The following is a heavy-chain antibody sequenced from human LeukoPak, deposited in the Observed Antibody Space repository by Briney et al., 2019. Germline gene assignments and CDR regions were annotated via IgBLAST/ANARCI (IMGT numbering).Heavy chain of an antibody. CDR3: ARETVVVVAAPANWFDP. CDR1: GFIFSDYG. Sequence: GGTLRLSCAASGFIFSDYGMSWVRQAPGKGLEWVSTIGGRGGSTYYADSVKGRFTISRDNSKNTLYLQMNSLRAEDTAVYYCARETVVVVAAPANWFDPWGQGTLVTVSS. V-gene: IGHV3-23*01. J-gene: IGHJ5*02. CDR2: IGGRGGST. D-gene: IGHD2-15*01.